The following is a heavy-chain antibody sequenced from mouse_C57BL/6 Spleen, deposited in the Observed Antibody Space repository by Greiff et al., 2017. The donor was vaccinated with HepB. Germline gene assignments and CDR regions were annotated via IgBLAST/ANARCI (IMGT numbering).Heavy chain of an antibody. CDR3: VRGGVYWYAMDY. CDR2: IRSKSNNYAT. Sequence: EVHLVESGGGLVQPKGSLKLSCAASGFSFNTYAMNWVRQAPGKGLEWVARIRSKSNNYATYYADSVKDRFTISRDDSESMLYLQMNNLKTEDTAMYYCVRGGVYWYAMDYWGQGTSVTVSS. V-gene: IGHV10-1*01. J-gene: IGHJ4*01. CDR1: GFSFNTYA. D-gene: IGHD1-1*01.